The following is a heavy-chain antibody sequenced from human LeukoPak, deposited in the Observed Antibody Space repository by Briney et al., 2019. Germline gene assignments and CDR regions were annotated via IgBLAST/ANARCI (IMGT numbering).Heavy chain of an antibody. CDR1: GYTFTSYA. D-gene: IGHD3-10*01. V-gene: IGHV1-3*01. CDR2: INAGNGNT. Sequence: ASVKASCKASGYTFTSYAMHWVRQAPGQRLEWMGWINAGNGNTKYSQKFQGRVTITRDTSASTAYMELSSLRSEDTAVYYCARAITMVRGVISNWFDPWGQGTLVTVSS. CDR3: ARAITMVRGVISNWFDP. J-gene: IGHJ5*02.